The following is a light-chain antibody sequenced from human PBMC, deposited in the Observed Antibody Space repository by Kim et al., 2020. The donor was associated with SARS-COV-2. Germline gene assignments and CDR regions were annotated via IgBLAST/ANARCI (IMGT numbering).Light chain of an antibody. CDR2: DVS. V-gene: IGLV2-14*01. CDR1: SSDVGGYNY. CDR3: SSYTSSSPYV. Sequence: QSALTQPASVSGSPGQSITISCTGTSSDVGGYNYVSWYQQHPGKAPKLMLYDVSERPSGVSNRFSGSKSGNTASLTISGLQAEDEADYYCSSYTSSSPYVFGTGTKVTVL. J-gene: IGLJ1*01.